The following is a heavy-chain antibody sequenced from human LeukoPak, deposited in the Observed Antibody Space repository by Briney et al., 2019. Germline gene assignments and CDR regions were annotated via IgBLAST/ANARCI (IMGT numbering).Heavy chain of an antibody. CDR1: GGSFSGYY. D-gene: IGHD2-2*01. CDR2: INHSGST. V-gene: IGHV4-34*01. CDR3: ARGLGYCSSTSCRGGAFDI. J-gene: IGHJ3*02. Sequence: SETLSLTCAVYGGSFSGYYWSWIRQPPGKGLEWIGEINHSGSTNYNPSLKSRVTISVDTSKNQFSLKLSSVTAADTAVYYCARGLGYCSSTSCRGGAFDIWGQGTMVTVSS.